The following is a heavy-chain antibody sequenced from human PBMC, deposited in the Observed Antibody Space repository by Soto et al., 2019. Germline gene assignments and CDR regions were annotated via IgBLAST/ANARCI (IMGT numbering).Heavy chain of an antibody. V-gene: IGHV1-18*01. CDR2: ISAYNGNT. J-gene: IGHJ5*02. CDR3: ARARFRLITIFGVVINKGNNWFDP. CDR1: GYTFTSYG. Sequence: ASVKVSCKASGYTFTSYGISWVRHAPGQGLEWMGWISAYNGNTNYAQKLQGRVTMTTDTSTSTAYMELRSLRSDDTAVYYCARARFRLITIFGVVINKGNNWFDPWG. D-gene: IGHD3-3*01.